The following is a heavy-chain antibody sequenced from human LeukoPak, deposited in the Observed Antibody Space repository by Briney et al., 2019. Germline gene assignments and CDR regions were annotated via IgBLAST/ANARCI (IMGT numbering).Heavy chain of an antibody. CDR2: IKQDGSEK. D-gene: IGHD3-22*01. CDR1: GFTFSSHW. Sequence: PGGSLRLSCAASGFTFSSHWMSWVRQAPGKGLEWVANIKQDGSEKQYVDSVKGRFTISRDNAKNSLYLQMNSLRAEDTAVYYCARDPYDRSGYGAFDIWGQGTVVSVSS. V-gene: IGHV3-7*01. CDR3: ARDPYDRSGYGAFDI. J-gene: IGHJ3*02.